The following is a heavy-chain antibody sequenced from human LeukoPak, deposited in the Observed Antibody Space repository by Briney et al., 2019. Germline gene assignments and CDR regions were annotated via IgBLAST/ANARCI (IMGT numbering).Heavy chain of an antibody. Sequence: PGGSLRLSCAASGFTFSSYAMHWVRQAPGKGLEWVAVISYDGSNKYYADSVKGRFTISRDNSKNTLYLQMNSLRAEDTAVYYCARDRQRLVLDYWGQGTLVTVSS. D-gene: IGHD6-13*01. V-gene: IGHV3-30-3*01. CDR1: GFTFSSYA. J-gene: IGHJ4*02. CDR3: ARDRQRLVLDY. CDR2: ISYDGSNK.